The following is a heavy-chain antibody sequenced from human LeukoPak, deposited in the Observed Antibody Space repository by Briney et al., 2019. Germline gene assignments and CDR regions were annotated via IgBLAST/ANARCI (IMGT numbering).Heavy chain of an antibody. Sequence: GGSLRLSCAASGFTVSTNYMSWVRQAPGKGLEWVSIIHSSGGTYYADSVKGRFTISRDNSKNTLYLQMNSLRAEDTAVYYCAKGDYGDYYYYMDVWGKGTTVIISS. V-gene: IGHV3-66*02. CDR2: IHSSGGT. CDR1: GFTVSTNY. D-gene: IGHD4-17*01. J-gene: IGHJ6*03. CDR3: AKGDYGDYYYYMDV.